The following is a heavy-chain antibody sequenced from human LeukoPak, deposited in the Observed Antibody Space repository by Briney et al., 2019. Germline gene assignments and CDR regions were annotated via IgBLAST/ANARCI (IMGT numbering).Heavy chain of an antibody. D-gene: IGHD5-18*01. CDR1: GGAFSSYA. CDR3: ARMSADYGYPFDY. Sequence: SVKVSCKASGGAFSSYAISWVRQAPGQGLEWMGGIIPIFGTANYAQKFQGRVTITADESTSTAYMELSSLRSEDTAVYYCARMSADYGYPFDYWGQGTLVTVSS. V-gene: IGHV1-69*13. CDR2: IIPIFGTA. J-gene: IGHJ4*02.